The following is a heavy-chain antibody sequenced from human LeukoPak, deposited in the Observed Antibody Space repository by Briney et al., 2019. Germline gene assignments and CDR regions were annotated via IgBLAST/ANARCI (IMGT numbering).Heavy chain of an antibody. Sequence: PGGSLRLSCAASGFTLSSYAMTWVRQAPGKGLEWVSSISSSGGSTYYADSVRGRFAISRDNSKNSLHLQMNSLRAEDTALYYCAKDKGLRAVTEDALDYWGQGTLVTVSS. D-gene: IGHD2-21*02. CDR3: AKDKGLRAVTEDALDY. CDR1: GFTLSSYA. V-gene: IGHV3-23*01. J-gene: IGHJ4*02. CDR2: ISSSGGST.